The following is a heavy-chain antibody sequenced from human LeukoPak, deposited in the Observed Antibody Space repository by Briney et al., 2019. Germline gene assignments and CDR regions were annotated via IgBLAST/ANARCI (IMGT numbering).Heavy chain of an antibody. D-gene: IGHD5-18*01. CDR3: ARRVDTAFDY. V-gene: IGHV4-34*01. CDR1: GGSFSGYY. Sequence: SETLSLTCAVYGGSFSGYYWSWIRQPPGKGLEWSGEINHSGSTNDNPSLKRRVTISVDTSKNLCSVKMSAVTAADTAVYYCARRVDTAFDYWGQGTLVTVSS. J-gene: IGHJ4*02. CDR2: INHSGST.